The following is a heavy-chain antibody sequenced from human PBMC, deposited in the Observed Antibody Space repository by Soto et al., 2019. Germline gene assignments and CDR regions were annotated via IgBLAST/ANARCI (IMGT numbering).Heavy chain of an antibody. J-gene: IGHJ6*02. CDR3: ARGGGTYYYDSSGYASKPYYHYYLLDV. CDR1: GYTFTSFG. CDR2: ISAYNGNT. Sequence: ASVKVSCKASGYTFTSFGISWLRQAPGQGLEWMGWISAYNGNTKYAQKLQGRVTMTTDTSTSTAYMELSSLRSDDTAVYYCARGGGTYYYDSSGYASKPYYHYYLLDVWGQGTMVTVSS. V-gene: IGHV1-18*01. D-gene: IGHD3-22*01.